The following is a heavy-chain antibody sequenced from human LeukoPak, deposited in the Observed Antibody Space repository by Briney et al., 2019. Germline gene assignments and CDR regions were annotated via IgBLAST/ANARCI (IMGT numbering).Heavy chain of an antibody. J-gene: IGHJ4*02. CDR1: GGSISSGDYY. CDR3: ARVKDHDFWSGYYIDY. CDR2: IYYSGST. V-gene: IGHV4-30-4*01. D-gene: IGHD3-3*01. Sequence: SETLSLTCTVSGGSISSGDYYWSWIRQPPGKGLEWIGYIYYSGSTYYNPSLKSRVTISVDTSKNQFSLKLSSATAADTAVYYCARVKDHDFWSGYYIDYWGQGTLVTVSS.